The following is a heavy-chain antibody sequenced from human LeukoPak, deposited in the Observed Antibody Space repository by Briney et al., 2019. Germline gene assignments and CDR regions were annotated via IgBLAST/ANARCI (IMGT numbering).Heavy chain of an antibody. Sequence: GGSLRLSCAASGFIVSANYMTWVRQAPGKGLEWVSVFHTSGATFYADSVKDRFTIPRDSSKNTLFLQMNTLGAEDTAVYYCARGLERSPYYFDYWGQGTLVTVSS. V-gene: IGHV3-66*01. J-gene: IGHJ4*02. CDR1: GFIVSANY. CDR2: FHTSGAT. D-gene: IGHD1-1*01. CDR3: ARGLERSPYYFDY.